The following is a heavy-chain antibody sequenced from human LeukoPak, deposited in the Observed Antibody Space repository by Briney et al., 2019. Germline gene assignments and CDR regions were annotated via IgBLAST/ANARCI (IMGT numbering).Heavy chain of an antibody. CDR3: VNSRYDSSGYYRGSFDY. CDR2: ISSNGGST. Sequence: GGSLRLSCSATGFTFSSYAMHWVRQAPGKGLEYVSAISSNGGSTYYADSVKGRFTISRDNSKNTLYLQMSSLRAEDTAVYYCVNSRYDSSGYYRGSFDYWGQGTLVTVSS. J-gene: IGHJ4*02. CDR1: GFTFSSYA. D-gene: IGHD3-22*01. V-gene: IGHV3-64D*09.